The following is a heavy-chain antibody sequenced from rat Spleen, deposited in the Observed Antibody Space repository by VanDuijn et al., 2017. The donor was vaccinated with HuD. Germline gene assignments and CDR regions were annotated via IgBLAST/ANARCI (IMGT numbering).Heavy chain of an antibody. CDR3: TRVTTVPY. V-gene: IGHV5-31*01. CDR1: GFTFSDYY. J-gene: IGHJ2*01. Sequence: EVQLVESDGGLVQPGRSLKLSCAASGFTFSDYYMAWIRQAPGKGLEWVASITNTGGSTYYPDSVKGRFTISRDNAKSTLYLQMNSLRSEDTATYYCTRVTTVPYWGQGVMVTVSS. CDR2: ITNTGGST. D-gene: IGHD1-1*01.